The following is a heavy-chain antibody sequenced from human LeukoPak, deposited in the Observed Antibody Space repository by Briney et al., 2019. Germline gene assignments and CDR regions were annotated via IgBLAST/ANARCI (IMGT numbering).Heavy chain of an antibody. V-gene: IGHV3-30-3*01. Sequence: PGGSLRLSCAASGFTFSSYAMPWVRQAPGKGLEWVAVISYDGSNKYYADSVEGRFTISRDNSKNTLYLQMNSLRAEDTAVYYCARARDGNRYYFDYWGQGTLVTVSS. CDR1: GFTFSSYA. CDR2: ISYDGSNK. J-gene: IGHJ4*02. D-gene: IGHD4-23*01. CDR3: ARARDGNRYYFDY.